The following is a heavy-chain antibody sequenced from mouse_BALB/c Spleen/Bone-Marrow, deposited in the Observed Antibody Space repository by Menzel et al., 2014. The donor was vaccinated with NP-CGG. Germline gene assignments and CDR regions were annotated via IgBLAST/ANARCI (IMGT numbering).Heavy chain of an antibody. J-gene: IGHJ3*01. Sequence: VQLQQSGAELVRPGSSVKISCKASVYAFSRSWMNWVKQRPGQGLEWIGQIYPGDDDTNYSGKFKGRATLTADKSSGTAYMQLSSLTSEDSAVYFCAGSTPLAYWGQGTLVTVSA. CDR2: IYPGDDDT. V-gene: IGHV1-80*01. D-gene: IGHD1-1*01. CDR1: VYAFSRSW. CDR3: AGSTPLAY.